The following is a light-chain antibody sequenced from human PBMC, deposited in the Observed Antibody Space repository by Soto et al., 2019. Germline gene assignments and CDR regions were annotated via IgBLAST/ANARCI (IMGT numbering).Light chain of an antibody. CDR2: DAS. CDR3: QQYNSYSS. Sequence: DIQMTQSPSTLSASVGDRVTITCRASQIISSWLAWYQQKPGKAPKLLIFDASILESGVPSRFSGSRSGTEFTLTISSLQPDDFATYYCQQYNSYSSFGGGTKVDIK. J-gene: IGKJ4*01. V-gene: IGKV1-5*01. CDR1: QIISSW.